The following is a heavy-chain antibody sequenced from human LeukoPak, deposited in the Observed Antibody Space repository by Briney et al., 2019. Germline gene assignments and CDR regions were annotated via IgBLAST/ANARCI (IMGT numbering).Heavy chain of an antibody. V-gene: IGHV3-21*04. J-gene: IGHJ4*02. CDR2: ISSSNRYI. D-gene: IGHD4-17*01. Sequence: PGGSLRLSCAASGFTFSSYSMNWVRQAPGKGREWVSSISSSNRYIYYADSVKGRFTISRDNSKNTLYLQMNSLRAEDTAVYSCAKAVYGDYPDYWGQGTLVTVSS. CDR3: AKAVYGDYPDY. CDR1: GFTFSSYS.